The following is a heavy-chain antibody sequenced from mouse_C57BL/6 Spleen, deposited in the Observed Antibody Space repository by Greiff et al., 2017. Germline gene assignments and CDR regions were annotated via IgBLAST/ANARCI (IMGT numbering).Heavy chain of an antibody. Sequence: VQVVESGAELARPGASVKLSCKASGYTFTSYGISWVKQRTGQGLEWIGEIYPRSGNTYYNEKFKGKATLTADKSSSTAYMELRSLTSEDSAVYFCARDAGSSEGGYWGQGTTLTVSS. CDR2: IYPRSGNT. J-gene: IGHJ2*01. CDR3: ARDAGSSEGGY. CDR1: GYTFTSYG. D-gene: IGHD1-1*01. V-gene: IGHV1-81*01.